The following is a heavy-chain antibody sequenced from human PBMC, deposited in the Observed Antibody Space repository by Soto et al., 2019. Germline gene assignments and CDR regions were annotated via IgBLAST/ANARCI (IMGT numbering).Heavy chain of an antibody. CDR2: IDKVGTDS. Sequence: EVQLVESGGGLVKPGGSLRLSCAASEFTFSGRSVHWVRQAPGKGLVWVSGIDKVGTDSTYADSVKGRFTSSRDNAKNTVYRQMNSLRVEDTAVYYCARGWFGPDVWGKGTTVTVSS. D-gene: IGHD3-10*01. J-gene: IGHJ6*03. CDR3: ARGWFGPDV. CDR1: EFTFSGRS. V-gene: IGHV3-74*01.